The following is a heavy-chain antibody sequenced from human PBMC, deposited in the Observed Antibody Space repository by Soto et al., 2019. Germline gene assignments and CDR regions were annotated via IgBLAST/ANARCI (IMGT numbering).Heavy chain of an antibody. CDR3: ARVWSGYDSYYYYYMDV. J-gene: IGHJ6*03. Sequence: GGSLRLSCAASGFTFGIYAMSWVRQAPGKGLEWVSAISGSGGSTYYADSVKGRFTISRDNAKNTLYLQMNSLRAEDTAVYYCARVWSGYDSYYYYYMDVWGKGTTVTVSS. D-gene: IGHD5-12*01. CDR2: ISGSGGST. V-gene: IGHV3-23*01. CDR1: GFTFGIYA.